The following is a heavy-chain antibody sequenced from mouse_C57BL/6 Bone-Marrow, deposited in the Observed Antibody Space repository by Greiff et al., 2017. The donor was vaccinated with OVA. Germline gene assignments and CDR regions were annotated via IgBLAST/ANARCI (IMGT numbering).Heavy chain of an antibody. D-gene: IGHD2-3*01. CDR3: ARDDDGGDFDV. J-gene: IGHJ1*03. Sequence: EVNVVESGGGLVKPGGSLKLSCAASGFTFSSYAMSWVRQTPEKRLEWVATISDGGSYTYYPDNVKGRFTISRDNAKNNLYLQMSHLKSEDTAMYYCARDDDGGDFDVWGTGTTVTVSS. CDR2: ISDGGSYT. V-gene: IGHV5-4*01. CDR1: GFTFSSYA.